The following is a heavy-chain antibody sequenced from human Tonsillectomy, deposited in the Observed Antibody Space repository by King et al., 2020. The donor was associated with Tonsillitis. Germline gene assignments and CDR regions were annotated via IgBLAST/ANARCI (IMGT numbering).Heavy chain of an antibody. D-gene: IGHD4-23*01. CDR3: TKALTPVRCGMDV. CDR1: GFTFSTYG. V-gene: IGHV3-23*04. Sequence: VQLVESGGGLVQPGGSLRLSCAASGFTFSTYGMNWVRQAPGKGREWVASIGGTGETTCYVDSVKGRFTISRDNLKNNRYLQMNSLGAEDTAVYYCTKALTPVRCGMDVWGQGTTVSVSS. CDR2: IGGTGETT. J-gene: IGHJ6*02.